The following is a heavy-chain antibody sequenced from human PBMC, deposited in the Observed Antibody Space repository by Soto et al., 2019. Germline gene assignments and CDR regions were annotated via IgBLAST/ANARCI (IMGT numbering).Heavy chain of an antibody. Sequence: EVQLVESGGGLVQPGGSLRLSCAASGFTFSSYWMSWVRQAPGKGLEWVANIKQDGSEKAYVDSVKGRFTISRDNAKKSLYLQLNSLTAEDTAMYYRASGRSDIDLWGRGTLVTVSS. CDR1: GFTFSSYW. J-gene: IGHJ2*01. V-gene: IGHV3-7*05. CDR2: IKQDGSEK. D-gene: IGHD6-6*01. CDR3: ASGRSDIDL.